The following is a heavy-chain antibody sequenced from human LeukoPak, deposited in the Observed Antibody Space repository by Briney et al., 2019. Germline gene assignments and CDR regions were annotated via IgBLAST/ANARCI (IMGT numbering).Heavy chain of an antibody. J-gene: IGHJ3*02. V-gene: IGHV4-34*01. CDR3: ARGRVDTAMVTEAFDI. CDR1: GGSFSGYY. CDR2: INHSGST. D-gene: IGHD5-18*01. Sequence: SETLSLTCAVYGGSFSGYYWSWIRQPPGKGLEWIGEINHSGSTNYNPSLKSRVTIPVDTSKNQFSLKLSSVTAADTAVYYCARGRVDTAMVTEAFDIWGQGTMVTVSS.